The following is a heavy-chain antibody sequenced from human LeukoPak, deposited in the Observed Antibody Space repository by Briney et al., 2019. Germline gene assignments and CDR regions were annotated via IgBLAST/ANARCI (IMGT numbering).Heavy chain of an antibody. CDR3: ARPNITSYYDSRGYDAFDV. Sequence: GESLKIFCKGSGYSFTSYWIGWVRQMPGKGLEWMGIIYPGDSDTRYSPSFQGQVTISADKSISTAYLQWSSLKASDTAMYYCARPNITSYYDSRGYDAFDVWGQGTMVIVSS. V-gene: IGHV5-51*01. D-gene: IGHD3-22*01. CDR1: GYSFTSYW. J-gene: IGHJ3*01. CDR2: IYPGDSDT.